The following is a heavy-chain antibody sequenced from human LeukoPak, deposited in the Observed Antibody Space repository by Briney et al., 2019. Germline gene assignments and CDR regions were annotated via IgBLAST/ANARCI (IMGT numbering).Heavy chain of an antibody. CDR3: ARKSVDTAMVTSLSH. CDR2: INHSGST. J-gene: IGHJ4*02. D-gene: IGHD5-18*01. Sequence: SETLSLTCAVYGGSFSGYYWSWIRQPPGKGLEWVGEINHSGSTNYNPSLKSRVTISVDTSKNQFSLKLSSGTAADTAVYYWARKSVDTAMVTSLSHWGQGTLVTVSS. V-gene: IGHV4-34*01. CDR1: GGSFSGYY.